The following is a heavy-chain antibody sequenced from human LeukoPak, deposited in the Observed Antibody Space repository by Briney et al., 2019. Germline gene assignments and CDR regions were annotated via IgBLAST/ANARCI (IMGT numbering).Heavy chain of an antibody. V-gene: IGHV4-38-2*01. Sequence: PSETLSLTCAVSGYSISSGYYWGWIRQPPGKGLEWIGSIYHSGNTYHNPSLKSRVTISVDTSKNQFSLKLSSVTAADTAVYYCARACITIFGVVETFDYWGQGTLVTVSS. CDR2: IYHSGNT. CDR1: GYSISSGYY. J-gene: IGHJ4*02. D-gene: IGHD3-3*01. CDR3: ARACITIFGVVETFDY.